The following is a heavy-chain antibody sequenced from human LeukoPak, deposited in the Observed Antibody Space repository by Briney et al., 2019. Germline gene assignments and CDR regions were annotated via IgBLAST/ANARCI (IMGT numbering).Heavy chain of an antibody. CDR3: AREGYCSSTSCYGYYGMDV. J-gene: IGHJ6*02. CDR1: GFTFSSYS. D-gene: IGHD2-2*01. Sequence: GGSLRLSCAASGFTFSSYSMNWVRQAPGKGLEWVSYISSSSSTIYYADSVKGRFTISRDNAKNSLYLQMNSLRDEDTAVYYCAREGYCSSTSCYGYYGMDVWGQGTTVTVSS. V-gene: IGHV3-48*02. CDR2: ISSSSSTI.